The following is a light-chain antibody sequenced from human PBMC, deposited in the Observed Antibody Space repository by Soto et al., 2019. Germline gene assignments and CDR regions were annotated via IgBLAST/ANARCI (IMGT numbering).Light chain of an antibody. V-gene: IGLV2-14*01. J-gene: IGLJ1*01. Sequence: QSVLTQPASVSRSPGQSITISCTRTSSDVGGYNYVSWYQQHPGKAPKLMIYEVSNRPSGVSNRFSGSKSGNTASLTISGLQAEDEADYYCSSYTSSSTLVFGTGTKVTVL. CDR2: EVS. CDR1: SSDVGGYNY. CDR3: SSYTSSSTLV.